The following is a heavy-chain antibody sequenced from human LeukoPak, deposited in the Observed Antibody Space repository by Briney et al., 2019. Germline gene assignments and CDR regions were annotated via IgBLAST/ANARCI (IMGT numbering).Heavy chain of an antibody. CDR1: GFTFSSYW. V-gene: IGHV3-7*01. CDR3: ARDLTGDSGAFDI. J-gene: IGHJ3*02. D-gene: IGHD4-17*01. Sequence: PGGSLRLSCAGSGFTFSSYWMSWVRQAPGKGLEWVASIKRDGSEEYYVDSVKGRFTISRDNAKSSLFLQMNSLRAEDTAVYYCARDLTGDSGAFDIWGQGTMVTVSS. CDR2: IKRDGSEE.